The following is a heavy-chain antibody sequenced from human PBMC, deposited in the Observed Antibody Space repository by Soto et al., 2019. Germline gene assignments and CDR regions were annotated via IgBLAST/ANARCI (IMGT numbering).Heavy chain of an antibody. D-gene: IGHD6-6*01. CDR2: IDPSASYT. CDR3: ATEYSSSSNYSYGMDV. CDR1: GYSFTSYW. V-gene: IGHV5-10-1*01. J-gene: IGHJ6*02. Sequence: PGESLKISCKGSGYSFTSYWISWVRQIPGKGLEWMGRIDPSASYTKYSQSFQGPVTISADKSISTAYLQWSSLKASDTAMYYCATEYSSSSNYSYGMDVWGQGTTVTVSS.